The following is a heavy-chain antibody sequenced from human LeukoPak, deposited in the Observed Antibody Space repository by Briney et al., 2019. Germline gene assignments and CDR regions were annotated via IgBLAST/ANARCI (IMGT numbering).Heavy chain of an antibody. CDR2: IWYDGSNK. V-gene: IGHV3-33*01. D-gene: IGHD4-23*01. J-gene: IGHJ4*02. CDR3: ARDSGGNTDY. Sequence: PGGSLRLSCAASGFTFSNYGMHWVRQSPGKGLEWVAVIWYDGSNKFYADSVTGRFTISRVNSKNTLYLQMNSLRAEDTAVYYCARDSGGNTDYWGQGTLVTVSS. CDR1: GFTFSNYG.